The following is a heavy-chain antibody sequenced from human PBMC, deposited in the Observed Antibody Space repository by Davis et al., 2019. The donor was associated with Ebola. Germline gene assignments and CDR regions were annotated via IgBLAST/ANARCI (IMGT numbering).Heavy chain of an antibody. CDR3: ATWELSSSWHYFDY. D-gene: IGHD6-13*01. CDR1: GFTFSSYG. Sequence: GESLKISCAASGFTFSSYGMHWVRQAPGKGLEWISYISISSSTIYYADPVKGRFAISRDNAKSLLFLQMNSLRAEDTAVYYCATWELSSSWHYFDYWGQGTLVTVSS. J-gene: IGHJ4*02. V-gene: IGHV3-48*04. CDR2: ISISSSTI.